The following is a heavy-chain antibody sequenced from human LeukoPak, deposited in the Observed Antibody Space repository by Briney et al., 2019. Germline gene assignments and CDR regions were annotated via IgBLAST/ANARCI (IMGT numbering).Heavy chain of an antibody. Sequence: GGSLRLSCAASGFTFSSYGMNWVRQAPGKGLEWVSYISSSSGTIYYADSVKGRFTISRDNAKNSLYLQMNSLRAEDTAVYYCARNPYGSGSHNFDFWGQGTLVAVSS. V-gene: IGHV3-48*01. D-gene: IGHD3-10*01. J-gene: IGHJ4*02. CDR3: ARNPYGSGSHNFDF. CDR1: GFTFSSYG. CDR2: ISSSSGTI.